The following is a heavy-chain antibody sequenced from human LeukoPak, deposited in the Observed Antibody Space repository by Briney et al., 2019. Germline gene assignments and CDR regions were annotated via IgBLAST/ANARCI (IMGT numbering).Heavy chain of an antibody. CDR3: ARDHGEAQWLEHYYYYGMDV. J-gene: IGHJ6*02. CDR2: IIPILGIE. Sequence: SVKVSCKASGGTFSSYAISWVRQAPGQGLEWMGRIIPILGIENYAQKFQGRVTITADKSTSTAYMELSSLRSEDTAVYYCARDHGEAQWLEHYYYYGMDVWGQGTTVTVSS. D-gene: IGHD6-19*01. CDR1: GGTFSSYA. V-gene: IGHV1-69*04.